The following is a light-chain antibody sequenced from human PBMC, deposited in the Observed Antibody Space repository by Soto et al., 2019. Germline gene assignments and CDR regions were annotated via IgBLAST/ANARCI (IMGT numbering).Light chain of an antibody. V-gene: IGLV1-44*01. J-gene: IGLJ7*01. CDR2: NNI. CDR3: AVWDDSLDGHAV. Sequence: QSVLTQPPSASGTPGQRVTISCSGSSSNIGGNTVSWYQHLPGTAPRLLIYNNIQRPSGVPDRFSVSKSGTSASLAISGLQSEDEADYYCAVWDDSLDGHAVFGGGTQLTVL. CDR1: SSNIGGNT.